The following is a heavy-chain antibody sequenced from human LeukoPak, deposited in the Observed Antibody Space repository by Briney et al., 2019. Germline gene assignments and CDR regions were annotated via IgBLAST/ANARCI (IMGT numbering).Heavy chain of an antibody. CDR2: IYSGGST. V-gene: IGHV3-53*04. Sequence: PGGSLRLSCAPSGFTVSSNYMSWVRQAPGKGLEWVSVIYSGGSTYYADSVKGRFTISRHNSKNTLYLQMNSLRAEDTAVYYCARGYPNWFDPWGQGTLVTVSS. CDR1: GFTVSSNY. D-gene: IGHD2-15*01. J-gene: IGHJ5*02. CDR3: ARGYPNWFDP.